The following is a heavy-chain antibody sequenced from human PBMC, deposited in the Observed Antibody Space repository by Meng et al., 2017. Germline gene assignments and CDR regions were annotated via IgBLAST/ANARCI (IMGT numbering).Heavy chain of an antibody. CDR3: ARGLIAVAGNLFDY. Sequence: GGSLRLSCAASGFTFSSYWMSWVRQAPGKGLEWVANIKQDGSEKYYVDSVKGRFTISRDNAKNTLYLQMNSPRAEDTAVYYCARGLIAVAGNLFDYWGQGTLVTVSS. J-gene: IGHJ4*02. D-gene: IGHD6-19*01. CDR2: IKQDGSEK. V-gene: IGHV3-7*04. CDR1: GFTFSSYW.